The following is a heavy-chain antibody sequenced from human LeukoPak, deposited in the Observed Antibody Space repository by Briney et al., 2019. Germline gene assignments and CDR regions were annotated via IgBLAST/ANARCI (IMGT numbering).Heavy chain of an antibody. CDR1: GGSFSSEA. D-gene: IGHD2-15*01. V-gene: IGHV1-69*05. J-gene: IGHJ4*02. Sequence: SVKVSCKAFGGSFSSEAISWVRQAPGQGLEWMGGIIPISGTANYAQKFQGRVTITTDESTSTAYMEVSSLRSEDTAVYYCGRKAGDCGGGSCYSIDYWGQGTLVTVSS. CDR3: GRKAGDCGGGSCYSIDY. CDR2: IIPISGTA.